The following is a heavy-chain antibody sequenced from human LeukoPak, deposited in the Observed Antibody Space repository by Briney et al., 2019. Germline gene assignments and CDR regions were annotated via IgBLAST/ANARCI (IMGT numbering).Heavy chain of an antibody. J-gene: IGHJ5*02. D-gene: IGHD2-2*01. Sequence: GGTLRLSCAASGFTFSSYGIHWVRQAPGKGLEWVAIISYDGSNKYYADSVKGRFTISRDNSKNALYLQMNSLRAEDTAVYYCAKGYGKYCSSTSCPNWFDPWGQGTLVTVSS. CDR2: ISYDGSNK. CDR1: GFTFSSYG. CDR3: AKGYGKYCSSTSCPNWFDP. V-gene: IGHV3-30*18.